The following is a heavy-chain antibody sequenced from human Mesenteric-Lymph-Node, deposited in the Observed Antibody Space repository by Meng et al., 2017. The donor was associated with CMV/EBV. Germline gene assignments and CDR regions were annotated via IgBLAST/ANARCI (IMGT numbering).Heavy chain of an antibody. CDR1: GFIVDSNY. V-gene: IGHV3-53*01. J-gene: IGHJ4*02. CDR2: IYSDGRT. Sequence: GESLKISCAASGFIVDSNYMNWVRQVPGKGLEWVSVIYSDGRTYYADSVKGRFTISRDNSKNMVYLQMNSLTAEDTAVYRCAKDHYGGNFGSAGGIDSWGQGTLVTVSS. CDR3: AKDHYGGNFGSAGGIDS. D-gene: IGHD4-23*01.